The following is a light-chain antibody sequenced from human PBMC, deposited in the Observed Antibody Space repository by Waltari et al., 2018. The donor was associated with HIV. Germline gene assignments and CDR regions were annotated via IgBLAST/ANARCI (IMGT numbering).Light chain of an antibody. CDR2: ANS. Sequence: QSLLTQPPSVSATPGQRITISCTGNKSNIGAGHDLHWYRQLPGTAPRLLIFANSNRPSGVPDRISGSKSTASASLAITGLQAEDEGYYYCQSSDIRLHGLWVFGGGTKVTVL. CDR3: QSSDIRLHGLWV. CDR1: KSNIGAGHD. V-gene: IGLV1-40*01. J-gene: IGLJ3*02.